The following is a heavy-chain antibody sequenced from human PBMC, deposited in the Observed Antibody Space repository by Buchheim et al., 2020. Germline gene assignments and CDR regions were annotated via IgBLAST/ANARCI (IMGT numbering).Heavy chain of an antibody. CDR1: GGSISSYY. CDR2: IYYSGST. V-gene: IGHV4-59*01. D-gene: IGHD3-10*01. CDR3: ARVTEVQGGPFDY. J-gene: IGHJ4*02. Sequence: QVQLQESGPGLVKPSETLSLTCTVSGGSISSYYWSWIRQPPGKGLEWIGYIYYSGSTNYNPSLKSRVTISVDTSKNQFSLKLSSVTAADTAVYYCARVTEVQGGPFDYWGQGTL.